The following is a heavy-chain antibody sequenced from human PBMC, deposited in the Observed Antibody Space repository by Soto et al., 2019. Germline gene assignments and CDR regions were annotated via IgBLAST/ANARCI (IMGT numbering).Heavy chain of an antibody. CDR3: ASMTTVATAAFDI. J-gene: IGHJ3*02. CDR2: IYWNDDQ. V-gene: IGHV2-5*01. CDR1: GLSFGTNGVG. Sequence: QITLKESGPTLVKPTQTLTLTCTASGLSFGTNGVGVGWIRQPPGKALEWLALIYWNDDQRYSPSLKSSLTITNDTSKNQVVLTMTNVDPVDTATYYCASMTTVATAAFDIWGQGIMVTVPS. D-gene: IGHD4-17*01.